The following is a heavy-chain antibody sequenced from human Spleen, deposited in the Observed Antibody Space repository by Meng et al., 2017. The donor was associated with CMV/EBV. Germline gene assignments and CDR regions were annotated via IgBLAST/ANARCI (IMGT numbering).Heavy chain of an antibody. Sequence: GGPLRLSCAVSGFTFSDYAMSWVRQAPGKGLESVSSITGSGSTSFYADAVKGRFTVSRDNSKNTLHLEMRNLTPDDTAVYYCAKEDSGLDYWGQGTLVTVSS. CDR1: GFTFSDYA. V-gene: IGHV3-23*01. CDR3: AKEDSGLDY. J-gene: IGHJ4*02. CDR2: ITGSGSTS. D-gene: IGHD3-10*01.